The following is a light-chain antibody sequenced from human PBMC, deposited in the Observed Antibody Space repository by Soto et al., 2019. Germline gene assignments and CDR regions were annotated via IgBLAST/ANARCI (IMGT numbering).Light chain of an antibody. J-gene: IGLJ3*02. CDR1: SSNIGSNT. V-gene: IGLV1-44*01. Sequence: QSVLTQPPSAYGTPGQRVTISCCGSSSNIGSNTVNWYQQLPGTAPKLLIYSNNQRPSGVPDRFSGSKSGTSASLAISGLQSEDEADYYCAAWDDSLNGWVFGGGTKLTVL. CDR2: SNN. CDR3: AAWDDSLNGWV.